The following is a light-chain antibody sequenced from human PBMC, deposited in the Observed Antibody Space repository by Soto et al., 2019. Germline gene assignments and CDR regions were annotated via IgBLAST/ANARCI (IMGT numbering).Light chain of an antibody. Sequence: QSALTQPASVSGSPGQSITISCTGTSSDIGSYHYVSWYQQHPGKAPNLIIYEVTDRPSGVSNRFSGSKSGNTASLTISGLQAEDEADYYCSSFTSTSTRLFGSGTKLTVL. CDR3: SSFTSTSTRL. V-gene: IGLV2-14*01. CDR2: EVT. CDR1: SSDIGSYHY. J-gene: IGLJ1*01.